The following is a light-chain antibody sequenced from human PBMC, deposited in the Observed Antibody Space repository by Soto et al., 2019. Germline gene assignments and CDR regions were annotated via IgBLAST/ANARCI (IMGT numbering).Light chain of an antibody. CDR3: AAWDDSLNALYG. CDR2: SNN. CDR1: SSNIGSNT. Sequence: QSVLTQPPSASGTPGQRVTISCSGSSSNIGSNTVNWYQQLPGTAPKLLIYSNNQRPSGVPDRFSVSKSGTSASLAISGLQSVDEADYYCAAWDDSLNALYGFGTGPKVTVL. J-gene: IGLJ1*01. V-gene: IGLV1-44*01.